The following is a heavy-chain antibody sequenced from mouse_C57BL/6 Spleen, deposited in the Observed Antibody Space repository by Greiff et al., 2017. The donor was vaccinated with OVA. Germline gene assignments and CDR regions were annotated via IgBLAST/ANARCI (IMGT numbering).Heavy chain of an antibody. CDR1: GYSITSGYY. CDR3: ARDGDYDVWYFDV. CDR2: ISYDGSN. J-gene: IGHJ1*03. D-gene: IGHD2-4*01. Sequence: EVQLQESGPGLVKPSQSLSLTCSVTGYSITSGYYWNWIRQFPGNKLEWMGYISYDGSNNYNPSLKNRITITRDTSKNQWYLKLNSVTTEDTATYYCARDGDYDVWYFDVWGTGTTVTVSS. V-gene: IGHV3-6*01.